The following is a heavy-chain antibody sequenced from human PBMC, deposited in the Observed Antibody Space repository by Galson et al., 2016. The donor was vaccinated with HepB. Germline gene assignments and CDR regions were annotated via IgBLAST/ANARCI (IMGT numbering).Heavy chain of an antibody. Sequence: SLRLSCAVSGFTVSNNYLTWVRQAPGKGLEWVAVTSYDGLNRYYVDSVKGRFTISKDNSKNTLYLQMDSLRVEDTAVYYCAKTIAMHGTGWREVDSWGQGTLVTVSS. D-gene: IGHD4/OR15-4a*01. CDR1: GFTVSNNY. V-gene: IGHV3-30*18. J-gene: IGHJ4*02. CDR3: AKTIAMHGTGWREVDS. CDR2: TSYDGLNR.